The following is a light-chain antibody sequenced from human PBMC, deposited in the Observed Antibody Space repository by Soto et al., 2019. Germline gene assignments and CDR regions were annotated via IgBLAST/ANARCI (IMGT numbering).Light chain of an antibody. CDR1: QSAISN. CDR3: HQYYKWPLT. V-gene: IGKV3-15*01. J-gene: IGKJ4*01. CDR2: DAS. Sequence: EIVLTQSAVTLSLSPVERVTLSCRASQSAISNLAWYQQKPGQTPRLLIYDASTRATDIPARFSGSGSGTDFTLTISSLLSEDFAVYYCHQYYKWPLTFGGGTKVDIK.